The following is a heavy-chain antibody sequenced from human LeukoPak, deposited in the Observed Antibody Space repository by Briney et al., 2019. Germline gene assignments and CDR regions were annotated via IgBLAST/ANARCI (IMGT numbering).Heavy chain of an antibody. CDR2: ISGSGGST. CDR3: AKDGGYCSSTSCYWNAFDI. J-gene: IGHJ3*02. D-gene: IGHD2-2*01. CDR1: GFTFSSYA. Sequence: GGSLRLSCAASGFTFSSYAMSWVRQAPGKGLEWVSVISGSGGSTYYADSVKGRFTISRDNSKNTLYLQMNSLRAEDTAVYYCAKDGGYCSSTSCYWNAFDIWGQGTMVTVSS. V-gene: IGHV3-23*01.